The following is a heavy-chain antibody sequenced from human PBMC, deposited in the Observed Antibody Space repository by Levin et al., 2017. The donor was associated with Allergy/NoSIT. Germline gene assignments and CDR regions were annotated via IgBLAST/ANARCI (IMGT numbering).Heavy chain of an antibody. D-gene: IGHD4-17*01. CDR1: GYTFTGYY. CDR3: ARDFMTTVTY. Sequence: GESLKISCKASGYTFTGYYIHWVRQAPGQGLEWMGCINPNSGGTNYAQKFQGRVTMTRDTSISTAYMDLSRLRSDDTAVYYCARDFMTTVTYWGQGTLVTVSS. V-gene: IGHV1-2*02. J-gene: IGHJ4*02. CDR2: INPNSGGT.